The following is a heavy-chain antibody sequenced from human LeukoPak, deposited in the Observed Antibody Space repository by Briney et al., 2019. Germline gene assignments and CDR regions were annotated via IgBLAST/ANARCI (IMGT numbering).Heavy chain of an antibody. CDR3: ARPPSSGWYWYYFDY. Sequence: GGSLRLSFAASGFTFSSHSMNWVRQAPGKGLEWVSFISSRNSPTYYADSVKGRFTISRDNSKNTLYLQMNSLRAEDTAVYYCARPPSSGWYWYYFDYWGQGTLVTVSS. J-gene: IGHJ4*02. V-gene: IGHV3-48*01. D-gene: IGHD6-19*01. CDR2: ISSRNSPT. CDR1: GFTFSSHS.